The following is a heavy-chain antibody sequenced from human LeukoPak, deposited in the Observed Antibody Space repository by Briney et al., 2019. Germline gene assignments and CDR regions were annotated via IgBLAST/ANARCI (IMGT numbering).Heavy chain of an antibody. Sequence: SETLSLTCTVSGGSISSYYWSWIRQPAGKGLEWIGRIYTSGSTNYNPSLKSRVTMSVDTSKNQFSLKLSSVTAADPAVYYCARDRRSITMVRGVAPAFDIWGQGTMVTVSS. CDR3: ARDRRSITMVRGVAPAFDI. V-gene: IGHV4-4*07. J-gene: IGHJ3*02. CDR1: GGSISSYY. D-gene: IGHD3-10*01. CDR2: IYTSGST.